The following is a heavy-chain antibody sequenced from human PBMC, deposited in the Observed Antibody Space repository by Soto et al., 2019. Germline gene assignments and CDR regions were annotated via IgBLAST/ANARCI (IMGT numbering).Heavy chain of an antibody. V-gene: IGHV4-34*01. CDR2: ITHSGST. CDR1: SGSFSNDY. J-gene: IGHJ4*02. D-gene: IGHD2-21*01. Sequence: SETLSLTCAVYSGSFSNDYWSWIRQPPGKGLEWIGEITHSGSTSYNPSLKNRVTISVDTSKNQFSLKLSSVTAADTAVYYCARRSKAFCGGACRGYFDFWGQGTLVTVSS. CDR3: ARRSKAFCGGACRGYFDF.